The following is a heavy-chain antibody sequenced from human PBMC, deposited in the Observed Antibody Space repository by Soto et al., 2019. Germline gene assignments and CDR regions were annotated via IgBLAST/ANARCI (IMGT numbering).Heavy chain of an antibody. D-gene: IGHD2-2*01. V-gene: IGHV1-8*01. Sequence: GASVKVSCKASGYTFARYDINWGRQATGQGVEWMGWLNPNSGNTGYAQKFQGRVTMTRNTSISTAYMELSSLRSEDTAVYYCARGLGYCSSTSCYGDYHYNWFDPWGQGPLVTVSS. CDR3: ARGLGYCSSTSCYGDYHYNWFDP. J-gene: IGHJ5*02. CDR2: LNPNSGNT. CDR1: GYTFARYD.